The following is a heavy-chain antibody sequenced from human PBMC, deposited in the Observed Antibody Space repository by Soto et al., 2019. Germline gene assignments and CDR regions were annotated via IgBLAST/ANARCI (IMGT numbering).Heavy chain of an antibody. CDR2: IIPNRGGT. J-gene: IGHJ5*02. Sequence: ASVKVSCKASGYTFTGYYMHWVRQAPGQGLEWMGWIIPNRGGTNYAQKFQGWVTITRDTSMSTAYMELSRLRVEDTSGYYGARGATMVRGVIRKTWFDARGEGTLVTDSS. D-gene: IGHD3-10*01. V-gene: IGHV1-2*04. CDR1: GYTFTGYY. CDR3: ARGATMVRGVIRKTWFDA.